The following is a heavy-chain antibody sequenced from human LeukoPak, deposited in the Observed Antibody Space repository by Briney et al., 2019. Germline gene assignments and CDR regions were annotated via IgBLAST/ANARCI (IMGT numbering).Heavy chain of an antibody. Sequence: GGSLRLSCAASGFTLRNYAMSWVRQAPGKGLEWVSSIGAGDKYTYYGDSVKGRFTISRDNAKNSLYLQMNSLRAEDTAVYYCARHSLAVYCSSTSCYPPLDYWGQGTLVTVSS. D-gene: IGHD2-2*01. CDR2: IGAGDKYT. CDR1: GFTLRNYA. V-gene: IGHV3-21*01. CDR3: ARHSLAVYCSSTSCYPPLDY. J-gene: IGHJ4*02.